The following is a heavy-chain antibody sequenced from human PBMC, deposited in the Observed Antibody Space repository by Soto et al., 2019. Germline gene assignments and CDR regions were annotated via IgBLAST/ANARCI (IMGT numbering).Heavy chain of an antibody. CDR1: GGSISSYY. V-gene: IGHV4-59*01. D-gene: IGHD3-10*01. CDR3: ARVPRHYYYGSGSYRWFDP. Sequence: SETLSLTCTVSGGSISSYYWSWIRQPPGKGLEWIGYIYYSGSTNYNPSLKSRVTISVDTSKNQFSLKLSSVTAADTAVYYCARVPRHYYYGSGSYRWFDPWGQGTLVTVS. CDR2: IYYSGST. J-gene: IGHJ5*02.